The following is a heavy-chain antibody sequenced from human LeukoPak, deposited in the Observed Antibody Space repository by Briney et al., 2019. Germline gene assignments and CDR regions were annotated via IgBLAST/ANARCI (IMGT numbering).Heavy chain of an antibody. CDR1: GYTFTSYA. J-gene: IGHJ3*02. Sequence: ASVKVSCKASGYTFTSYAISWVRQAPGQGLEWMGWISADNGNTDYAQRFQGRVTMTTDTSTSTAYMELRSLRSDDTAVYYCATGLWKPVDAFDIWGQGTMVTVSS. CDR3: ATGLWKPVDAFDI. V-gene: IGHV1-18*01. D-gene: IGHD5-18*01. CDR2: ISADNGNT.